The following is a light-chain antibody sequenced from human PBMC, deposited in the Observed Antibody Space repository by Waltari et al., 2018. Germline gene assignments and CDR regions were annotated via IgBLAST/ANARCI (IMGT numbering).Light chain of an antibody. J-gene: IGKJ4*01. CDR2: DTS. CDR3: QQRHNWPLT. CDR1: QSVRVY. Sequence: EIVLTQSPATLSLSPGERATLSCRASQSVRVYLAWYQQKPGQAPRPLIYDTSTRASGTPDRFSGSGSGTDFSLSISSLEPEDFAVYYCQQRHNWPLTFGGGTKVEIK. V-gene: IGKV3-11*01.